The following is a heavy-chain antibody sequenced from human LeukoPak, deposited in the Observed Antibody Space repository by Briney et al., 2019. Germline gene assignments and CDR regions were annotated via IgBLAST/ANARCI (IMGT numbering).Heavy chain of an antibody. J-gene: IGHJ4*02. Sequence: PGGSLRLSCAASGFTFSDYYMSWIRQAPGKGLEWVSYISSSGSTIYYADSVKGRFTISRDNAKNSLHLQMHSLRAEDTAVYYCARESYYYDSSGYYVYYFDYWGQGTLVTVSS. D-gene: IGHD3-22*01. V-gene: IGHV3-11*01. CDR1: GFTFSDYY. CDR3: ARESYYYDSSGYYVYYFDY. CDR2: ISSSGSTI.